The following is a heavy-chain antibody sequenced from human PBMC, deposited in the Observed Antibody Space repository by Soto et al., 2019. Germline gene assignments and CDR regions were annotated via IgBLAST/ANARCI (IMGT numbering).Heavy chain of an antibody. CDR2: ISWNSGSI. V-gene: IGHV3-9*01. CDR1: GFTFDDYA. Sequence: EVPLVESGGGLVQPGRSLRLSCAASGFTFDDYAMHWVRQAPGKGLEWVSGISWNSGSIGYADSVKGRFTISRDNAKNSLYLQMNSLRAEDTALYYCAKDTSDYGDYVLDYWGQGTLVTVSS. J-gene: IGHJ4*02. D-gene: IGHD4-17*01. CDR3: AKDTSDYGDYVLDY.